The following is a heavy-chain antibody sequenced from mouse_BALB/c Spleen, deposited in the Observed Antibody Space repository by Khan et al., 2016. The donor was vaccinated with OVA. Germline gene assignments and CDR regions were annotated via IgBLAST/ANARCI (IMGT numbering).Heavy chain of an antibody. CDR3: ARDEYYGYWYFDV. CDR1: GISITTRNYR. J-gene: IGHJ1*01. D-gene: IGHD1-1*01. V-gene: IGHV3-5*02. Sequence: EVQLVESGPGLVKPSQTVSLTCTVTGISITTRNYRWSWIRQLPGNKLEWIGYIYYSGTITYNPSLTSRATITRDTSKKQFFLEMNSLTSEDTATYSCARDEYYGYWYFDVWGAGTTVTVSS. CDR2: IYYSGTI.